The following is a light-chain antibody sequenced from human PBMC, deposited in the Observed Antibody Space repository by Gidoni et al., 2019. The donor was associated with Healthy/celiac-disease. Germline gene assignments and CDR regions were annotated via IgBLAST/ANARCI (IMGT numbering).Light chain of an antibody. CDR1: SSNIGSNT. V-gene: IGLV1-44*01. CDR2: SNT. J-gene: IGLJ7*01. Sequence: QSVLTQPPSASATPGQRVTISCSGSSSNIGSNTVNWYQQLPGTAPKLLIYSNTQRPSGVPDRFSGSKSGTSASLAISGLQSEDEADYYCAAWDDSLNGAVFGGGTQLTVL. CDR3: AAWDDSLNGAV.